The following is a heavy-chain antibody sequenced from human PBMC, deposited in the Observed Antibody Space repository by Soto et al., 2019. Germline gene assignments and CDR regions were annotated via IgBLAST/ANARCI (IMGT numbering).Heavy chain of an antibody. Sequence: GGSLRLSCAASGFTFSNAWMNWVRQAPGKGLEWVGRIKSKADGETTDYAAPVKGRFTISRDVSKNTVYLQMNNLKTEDTAVYYCSTGGYFLDYWGQGTLVTVSS. CDR1: GFTFSNAW. D-gene: IGHD3-16*01. J-gene: IGHJ4*02. CDR3: STGGYFLDY. CDR2: IKSKADGETT. V-gene: IGHV3-15*01.